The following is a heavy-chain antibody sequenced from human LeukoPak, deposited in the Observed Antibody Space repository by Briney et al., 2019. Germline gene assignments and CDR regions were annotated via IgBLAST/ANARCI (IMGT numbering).Heavy chain of an antibody. D-gene: IGHD3-10*01. V-gene: IGHV1-58*02. CDR3: ATYAGTSSKYFQN. CDR1: GFTFTSSA. CDR2: IVVGSGNT. Sequence: SVKVSCKASGFTFTSSAMQWVRQARGQRLEWIGWIVVGSGNTNYAQKFQERVTITRDMSTSTAYMELSSLRSEDTAVYYCATYAGTSSKYFQNWGQGTLVTVSS. J-gene: IGHJ1*01.